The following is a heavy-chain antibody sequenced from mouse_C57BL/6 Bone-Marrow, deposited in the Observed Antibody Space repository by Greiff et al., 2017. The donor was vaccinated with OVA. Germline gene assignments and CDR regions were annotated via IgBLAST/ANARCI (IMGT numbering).Heavy chain of an antibody. J-gene: IGHJ4*01. CDR2: IDPNSGGT. D-gene: IGHD1-1*01. V-gene: IGHV1-72*01. CDR1: GYTFTSYW. CDR3: ARWYYGSRSAMDY. Sequence: QSCKASGYTFTSYWMHWVKQRPGRGLEWIGRIDPNSGGTKYNEKFKSKATLTVDKPSSTAYMQLSSLTSEDSAVYYCARWYYGSRSAMDYWGQGTSVTVSS.